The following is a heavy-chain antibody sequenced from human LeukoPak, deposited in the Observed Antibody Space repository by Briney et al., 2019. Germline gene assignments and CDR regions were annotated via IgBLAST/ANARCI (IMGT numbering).Heavy chain of an antibody. Sequence: GGSLRLSCAASGFTLSSYSMNWVRQAPGKGLEWVSYISSRSSYIYYADSVKGRFTISRDNAKNSLYLQMNSLRAEDTAVYYCARDRATMVRGGLRAFDIWGQGTMVTVSS. D-gene: IGHD3-10*01. J-gene: IGHJ3*02. V-gene: IGHV3-21*01. CDR1: GFTLSSYS. CDR2: ISSRSSYI. CDR3: ARDRATMVRGGLRAFDI.